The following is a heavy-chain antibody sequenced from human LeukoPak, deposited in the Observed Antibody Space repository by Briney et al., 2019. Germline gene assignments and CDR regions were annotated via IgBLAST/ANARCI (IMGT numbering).Heavy chain of an antibody. J-gene: IGHJ3*02. CDR1: GGTFSSYA. V-gene: IGHV1-69*04. D-gene: IGHD3-22*01. CDR2: IIPILGIA. Sequence: SVKVSCKASGGTFSSYAISWVRQAPGQGLEWVGRIIPILGIANYAQKFQGRVTITADKSTSTAYMELSSLRPEDTAVYYCARGLSSGYYYVAAFDIWGQGTMVTVSS. CDR3: ARGLSSGYYYVAAFDI.